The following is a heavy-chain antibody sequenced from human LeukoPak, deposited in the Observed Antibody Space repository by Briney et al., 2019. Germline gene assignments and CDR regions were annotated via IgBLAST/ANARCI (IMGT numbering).Heavy chain of an antibody. CDR2: IYSGGST. D-gene: IGHD3-3*01. V-gene: IGHV3-53*01. CDR1: GFTFSSYA. Sequence: GGSLRLSCAASGFTFSSYAMSWVRQAPGKGLEWVSVIYSGGSTYYADSVKGRFTISRDNSKNTLYLQMNSLRAEDTAVYYCARTSTPTIFGVVIPDYWGQGTLVTVSS. J-gene: IGHJ4*02. CDR3: ARTSTPTIFGVVIPDY.